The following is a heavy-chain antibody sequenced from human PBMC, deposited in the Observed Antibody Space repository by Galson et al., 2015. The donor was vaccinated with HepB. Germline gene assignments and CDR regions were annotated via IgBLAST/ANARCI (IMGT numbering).Heavy chain of an antibody. CDR1: GFTFSSYA. D-gene: IGHD3-10*01. CDR2: ITDSGDNT. CDR3: ADLVRGHNGEYFRH. J-gene: IGHJ1*01. Sequence: SLRLSCAASGFTFSSYAMTWVRQAPGKGLEWVSVITDSGDNTYDADSVKGRFTISRDNSKNTLYLQMNSLRAEDTAVYYCADLVRGHNGEYFRHWGQGTLVTVSS. V-gene: IGHV3-23*01.